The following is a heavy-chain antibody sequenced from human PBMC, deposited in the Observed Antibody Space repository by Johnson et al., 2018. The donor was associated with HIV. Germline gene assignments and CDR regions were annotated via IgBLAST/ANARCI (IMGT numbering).Heavy chain of an antibody. CDR2: IRYDGSNK. D-gene: IGHD2-15*01. CDR1: GFTFSSYG. V-gene: IGHV3-33*01. Sequence: QVLLVESGGGVVQPGRSLRLSCAASGFTFSSYGMHWVRQAPGKGLEWVAFIRYDGSNKYYADSVKGRFTISRDNAKNTLYLQMNSLRVEDTAVYYCARERGISGGFDFWGQGTRVSVSS. CDR3: ARERGISGGFDF. J-gene: IGHJ3*01.